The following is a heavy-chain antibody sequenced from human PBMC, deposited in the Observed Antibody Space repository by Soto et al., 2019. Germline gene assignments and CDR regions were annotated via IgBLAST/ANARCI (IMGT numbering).Heavy chain of an antibody. CDR2: IYYSGST. J-gene: IGHJ4*02. Sequence: PSETLSLTCTVSGGSISRYYWSWSRQPPGKGLEWIGYIYYSGSTNYNPSLKSRVTISVDTSKNQFSLKLTSVTAADTAVYYCARDKITGLFDYWGQGTLVTVSS. V-gene: IGHV4-59*12. CDR1: GGSISRYY. D-gene: IGHD2-8*02. CDR3: ARDKITGLFDY.